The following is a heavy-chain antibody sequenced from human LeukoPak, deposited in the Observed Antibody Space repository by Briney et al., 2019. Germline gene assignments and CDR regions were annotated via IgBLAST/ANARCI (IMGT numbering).Heavy chain of an antibody. CDR1: GGSVSSDIYH. CDR3: ARKYCSSTSCYLNWFDP. J-gene: IGHJ5*02. CDR2: NGNA. Sequence: SETLSLTCIVSGGSVSSDIYHWSWIRQAPGKGLEWIGHNGNANYNPSLQSRVTISIDTSKNHFTLSLNSVTAADTAVYYCARKYCSSTSCYLNWFDPWGQGTLVTVSS. D-gene: IGHD2-2*01. V-gene: IGHV4-61*03.